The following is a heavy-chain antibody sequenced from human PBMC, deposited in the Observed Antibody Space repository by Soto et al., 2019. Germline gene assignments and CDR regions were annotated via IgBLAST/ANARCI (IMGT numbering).Heavy chain of an antibody. Sequence: SETLSLTCAVSGGSIGSSSWWSWVRQPPGKGLEWIGETFHSGSTTNNPSLKSRVTISVDKSKNQFSLRLSSVTAADTAVYYCARAPLGATIDYWGQGTLVTVSS. V-gene: IGHV4-4*02. CDR2: TFHSGST. J-gene: IGHJ4*02. CDR3: ARAPLGATIDY. D-gene: IGHD1-26*01. CDR1: GGSIGSSSW.